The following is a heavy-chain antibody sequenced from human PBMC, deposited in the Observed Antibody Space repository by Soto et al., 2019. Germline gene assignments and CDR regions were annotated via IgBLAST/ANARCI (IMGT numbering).Heavy chain of an antibody. Sequence: ASVKVSCKASGYTFTNYAMHWVRQAPGQRLEWMGWINGGNGNTKYSPKLQDRVTITRDTSASTAYMELSSLRSEDTALYYCARYNDPDCSSTSCYTPPHAFDIWGQGTMVTVSS. V-gene: IGHV1-3*01. CDR1: GYTFTNYA. D-gene: IGHD2-2*02. CDR2: INGGNGNT. J-gene: IGHJ3*02. CDR3: ARYNDPDCSSTSCYTPPHAFDI.